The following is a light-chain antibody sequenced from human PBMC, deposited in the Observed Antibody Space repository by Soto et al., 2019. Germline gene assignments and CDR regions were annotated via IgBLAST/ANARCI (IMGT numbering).Light chain of an antibody. Sequence: AIQMTQSPSSLSASVGDRVSLTCRASQDIGHFLSWYHHRPGKAPKLLIYGASSLHVGAPSRISGSGSGTDFTLTISSLQPEDFGTYFCLQDHTWPWTLGQGSRVAI. CDR2: GAS. CDR1: QDIGHF. CDR3: LQDHTWPWT. J-gene: IGKJ1*01. V-gene: IGKV1-6*01.